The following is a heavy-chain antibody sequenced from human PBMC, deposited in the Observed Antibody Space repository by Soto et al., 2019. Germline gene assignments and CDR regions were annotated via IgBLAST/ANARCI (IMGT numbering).Heavy chain of an antibody. J-gene: IGHJ4*02. D-gene: IGHD3-10*01. CDR1: GFTFSSYW. Sequence: EVQLVESGGGLVQPGGSLRLSCAGSGFTFSSYWMSWVRQAPGKGLEWVANIRQDGSEKYYVDSVKGRFTISRDNAKNSLYLQMNSLRAEDTAVYYCARIRGISISDFDYWGQGTRVTVSS. CDR2: IRQDGSEK. V-gene: IGHV3-7*01. CDR3: ARIRGISISDFDY.